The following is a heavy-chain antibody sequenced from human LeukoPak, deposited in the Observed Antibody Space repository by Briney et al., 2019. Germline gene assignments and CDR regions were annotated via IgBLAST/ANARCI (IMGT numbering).Heavy chain of an antibody. J-gene: IGHJ2*01. V-gene: IGHV4-59*01. CDR2: IYYSGST. Sequence: SETLSLTCTVSGGSISPYSWSWIRQPPGKGLEWIGYIYYSGSTNYNPSLKSRVTISVDTSKNQFSLKLSSVTAADTAVYYCARAPEGYYDSSGPQPKYWYFDLWGRGTLVTVSS. D-gene: IGHD3-22*01. CDR1: GGSISPYS. CDR3: ARAPEGYYDSSGPQPKYWYFDL.